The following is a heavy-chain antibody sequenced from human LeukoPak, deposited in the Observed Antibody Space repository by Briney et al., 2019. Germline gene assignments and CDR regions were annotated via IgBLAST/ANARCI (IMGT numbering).Heavy chain of an antibody. D-gene: IGHD6-19*01. CDR2: ISSSSSYI. Sequence: GGSLRLSCAASGFTFSSYSMNWVRQAPGKGLEWVSSISSSSSYICYADSVKGRFTISRDNAKNSLYLQMNSLRAEDTAVYYCARAVAVAVPVDYWGQGTLVTVSS. CDR1: GFTFSSYS. CDR3: ARAVAVAVPVDY. J-gene: IGHJ4*02. V-gene: IGHV3-21*04.